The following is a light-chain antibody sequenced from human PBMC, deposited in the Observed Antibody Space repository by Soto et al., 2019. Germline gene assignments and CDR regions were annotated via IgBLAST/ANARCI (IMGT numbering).Light chain of an antibody. CDR3: QQYGSSPLTWT. CDR1: QSVSSNY. V-gene: IGKV3-20*01. Sequence: VLTQSPDTLSLSPGERATLSCRASQSVSSNYFAWYQQKPGQAPRLLIYAASSRATGIPDRFSGSGSGTDFILTISRLEPEDFAVYYCQQYGSSPLTWTFGQGTKMEVK. J-gene: IGKJ1*01. CDR2: AAS.